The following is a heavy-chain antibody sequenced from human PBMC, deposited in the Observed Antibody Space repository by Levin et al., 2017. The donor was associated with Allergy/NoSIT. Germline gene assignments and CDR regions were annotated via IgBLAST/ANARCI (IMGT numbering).Heavy chain of an antibody. J-gene: IGHJ4*02. CDR1: GFTFADYA. Sequence: GESLKISCTTSGFTFADYAMIWFRQAPGKGLECVGFISSRRYGAKSEYAASVQGRFTISRDDSKSITYLQMNSLYSEDTAIYYCSRLPRDNYGPPFDYWGQGTLVTVSS. D-gene: IGHD5-18*01. CDR2: ISSRRYGAKS. CDR3: SRLPRDNYGPPFDY. V-gene: IGHV3-49*03.